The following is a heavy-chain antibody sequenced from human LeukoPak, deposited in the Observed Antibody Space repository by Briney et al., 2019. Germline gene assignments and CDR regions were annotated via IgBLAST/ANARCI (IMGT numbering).Heavy chain of an antibody. D-gene: IGHD5-12*01. Sequence: GGSLRLSCAASGFTFSSYAMSWVRQAPGKGLEWVSAISGSGGSTYYADSEKGRFTISRDNSKNTLYLQMDSLRAEDTAVYYCAKDVRLRSHDYWGQGTLVTVSS. CDR1: GFTFSSYA. V-gene: IGHV3-23*01. CDR2: ISGSGGST. CDR3: AKDVRLRSHDY. J-gene: IGHJ4*02.